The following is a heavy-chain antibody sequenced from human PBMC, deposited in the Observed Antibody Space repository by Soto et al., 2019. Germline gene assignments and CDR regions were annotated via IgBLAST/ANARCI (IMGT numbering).Heavy chain of an antibody. CDR1: GFTFSSYA. J-gene: IGHJ6*03. D-gene: IGHD3-9*01. Sequence: GGSLRLSCAASGFTFSSYAMSWVRQAPGKGLEWVSAISGSGGSTYYADSVKGRFTISRDNSKNTLYLQMNSLRAEDTAVYYCAKGRPAHLYDILTGYPYRGYYYYMDVWGKGTTVTVSS. CDR3: AKGRPAHLYDILTGYPYRGYYYYMDV. V-gene: IGHV3-23*01. CDR2: ISGSGGST.